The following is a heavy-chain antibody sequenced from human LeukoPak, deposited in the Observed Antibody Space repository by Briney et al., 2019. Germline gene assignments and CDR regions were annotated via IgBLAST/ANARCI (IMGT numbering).Heavy chain of an antibody. J-gene: IGHJ6*03. CDR1: GFTFSNFI. CDR2: ISSSSSYI. Sequence: GGSLRLSCAASGFTFSNFIMNWVRQAPGKGLEWVSSISSSSSYIYYADSVKGRFTISRDNAKNSLYLQMNSLRAEDTAVYYCASAVGAVDPGVQLWHGVNYYYYYYMDVWGKGTTVTVSS. V-gene: IGHV3-21*01. D-gene: IGHD5-18*01. CDR3: ASAVGAVDPGVQLWHGVNYYYYYYMDV.